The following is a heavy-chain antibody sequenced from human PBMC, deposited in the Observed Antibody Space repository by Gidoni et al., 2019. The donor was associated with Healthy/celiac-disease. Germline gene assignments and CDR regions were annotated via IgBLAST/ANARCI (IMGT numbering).Heavy chain of an antibody. D-gene: IGHD3-10*01. CDR2: IYPGDSDN. Sequence: VQPVQSGAEVTMPGESLKISCKGSAYSFTSSWIGWVRQMPGKGLEWMGIIYPGDSDNRYSTSFQGKVTISADKSISTAYLQWSSLKASDTAMYYCARLGGTPYYYYGMDVWGQGTTVTVSS. CDR1: AYSFTSSW. J-gene: IGHJ6*02. V-gene: IGHV5-51*01. CDR3: ARLGGTPYYYYGMDV.